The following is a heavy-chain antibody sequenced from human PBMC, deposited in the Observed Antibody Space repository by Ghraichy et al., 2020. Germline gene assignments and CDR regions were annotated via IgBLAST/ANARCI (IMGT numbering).Heavy chain of an antibody. CDR3: ARGKICGGDCYHIDY. J-gene: IGHJ4*02. CDR1: GFTFSGYW. Sequence: LSLTCAASGFTFSGYWMYWVRQAPGKGLVWVSRIDSDGSSTTYADSVKGRFTVSRDNAKNTLYLQMNSLRAEDTAVYYCARGKICGGDCYHIDYWGQGTLVTVST. V-gene: IGHV3-74*01. CDR2: IDSDGSST. D-gene: IGHD2-21*02.